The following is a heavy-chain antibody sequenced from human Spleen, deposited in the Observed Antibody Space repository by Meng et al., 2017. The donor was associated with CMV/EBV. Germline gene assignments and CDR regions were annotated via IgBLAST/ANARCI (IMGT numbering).Heavy chain of an antibody. J-gene: IGHJ6*02. CDR3: ARRTNYYYYGMDV. Sequence: GGSLRLSCAASGFTFSSYEMSWIRQAPGRGLEWVSYISSSGTTIYYTDSVKGRFTISRDNAKNSLYLQMNSLRAEDTAVYYCARRTNYYYYGMDVWGQGTTVTVS. V-gene: IGHV3-48*03. CDR1: GFTFSSYE. CDR2: ISSSGTTI.